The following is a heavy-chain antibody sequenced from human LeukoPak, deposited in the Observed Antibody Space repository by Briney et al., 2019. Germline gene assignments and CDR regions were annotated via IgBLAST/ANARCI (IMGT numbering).Heavy chain of an antibody. CDR2: INPSGGST. CDR3: ARGKGLFHYDYYMDV. Sequence: ASVKVSCKASGYTFTSYYMRWVRQAPGQGLEWMGIINPSGGSTSYAQKFQGRVTMTRDMSTSTVYMELSSLRSEDTAVYYCARGKGLFHYDYYMDVWGKGTTVTVSS. J-gene: IGHJ6*03. V-gene: IGHV1-46*01. CDR1: GYTFTSYY. D-gene: IGHD3-22*01.